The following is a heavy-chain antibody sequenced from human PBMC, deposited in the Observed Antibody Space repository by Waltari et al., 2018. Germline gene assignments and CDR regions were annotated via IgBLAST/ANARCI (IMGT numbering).Heavy chain of an antibody. Sequence: EVQLVESGGGLVQPGRSLRLSCAASGFTFDDYAMHWVRQAPGKGLEWVSGISWNSGSIGYADSVKGRFTISRDNAKNSLYLQMNSLRAEDTALYYCATSGWPARPGDDYWGQGTLVTVSS. CDR3: ATSGWPARPGDDY. D-gene: IGHD6-19*01. J-gene: IGHJ4*02. V-gene: IGHV3-9*01. CDR2: ISWNSGSI. CDR1: GFTFDDYA.